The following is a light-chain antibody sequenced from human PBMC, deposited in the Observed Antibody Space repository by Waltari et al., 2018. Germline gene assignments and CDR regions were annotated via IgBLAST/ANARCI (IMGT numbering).Light chain of an antibody. V-gene: IGLV2-14*01. J-gene: IGLJ2*01. CDR1: SSDVGGYNY. CDR2: DAS. Sequence: QSALTQPASVSGSPGQSITISCTGTSSDVGGYNYVSWYQQHPGKAPKLMIYDASKRPPGVSNRCSGSKSGNTASLTISGLQAEDEADYYCSSYTSSSTWVFGGGTKLTVL. CDR3: SSYTSSSTWV.